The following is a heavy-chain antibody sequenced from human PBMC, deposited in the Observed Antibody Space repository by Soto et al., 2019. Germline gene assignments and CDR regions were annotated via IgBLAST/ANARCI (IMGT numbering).Heavy chain of an antibody. V-gene: IGHV4-39*01. D-gene: IGHD3-3*02. CDR3: ARLPSRHLVDY. CDR2: MFYGVST. CDR1: GSSINSSGYY. J-gene: IGHJ4*02. Sequence: LSLTCTVSGSSINSSGYYWGWIRQPPGKGLEWIGSMFYGVSTYYNPSLKSRVTVSVDTSKNQFSLNLRSVTAADTAVYYCARLPSRHLVDYWGQGTLVTVSS.